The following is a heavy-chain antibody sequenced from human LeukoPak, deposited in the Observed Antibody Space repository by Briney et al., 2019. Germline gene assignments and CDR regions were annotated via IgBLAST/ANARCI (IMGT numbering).Heavy chain of an antibody. D-gene: IGHD2-15*01. CDR3: ARARRDCSGGTCFSYYFDN. CDR2: IKKDGSEK. Sequence: GGSLRLSCTASGFTFSSYCMSWVRQAPGKGLEWVANIKKDGSEKYYVDSVKGRFTISRDNAKTSLYLQMNSLRAEDTALYYCARARRDCSGGTCFSYYFDNWGQGTLVTVSP. V-gene: IGHV3-7*01. CDR1: GFTFSSYC. J-gene: IGHJ4*02.